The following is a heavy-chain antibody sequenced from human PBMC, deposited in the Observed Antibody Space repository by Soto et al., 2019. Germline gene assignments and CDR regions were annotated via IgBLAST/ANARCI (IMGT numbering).Heavy chain of an antibody. Sequence: QVQLVQSGAEVKKPGSSVKVSCKASGGTFTSYGIGWVRQAPGQGLEWMGGILPIFGTPNYAQNFRGRVTITADESTSTASMELSSLRSEDTAVYYCAVRSTYSHYYYAMDVWGQGTTVTVSS. CDR1: GGTFTSYG. CDR3: AVRSTYSHYYYAMDV. V-gene: IGHV1-69*01. CDR2: ILPIFGTP. D-gene: IGHD3-3*01. J-gene: IGHJ6*02.